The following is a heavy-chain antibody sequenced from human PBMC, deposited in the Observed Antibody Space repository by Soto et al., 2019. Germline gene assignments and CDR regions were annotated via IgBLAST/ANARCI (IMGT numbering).Heavy chain of an antibody. CDR3: ARAESGDCSSTSCYHYYYYYGMDV. V-gene: IGHV1-69*01. Sequence: QVQLVQSGAEVKKPGSSVKVSCKASGGTFSSYAISWVRQAPGQGLEWMGGIIPIFGTANYAQKFQGRVTITADASTSTAYMELSSLRVEDTAVYYWARAESGDCSSTSCYHYYYYYGMDVWGQGTTVTVSS. CDR1: GGTFSSYA. D-gene: IGHD2-2*01. J-gene: IGHJ6*02. CDR2: IIPIFGTA.